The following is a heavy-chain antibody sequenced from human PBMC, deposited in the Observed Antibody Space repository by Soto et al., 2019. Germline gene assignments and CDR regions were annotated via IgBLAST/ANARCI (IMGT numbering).Heavy chain of an antibody. Sequence: GGSLRLSCAASGFTFSSYAMNWVRQAPGKGLEWLSTISSSGGSTYYADSVKGRFTISRDNSKNTLYLRMSSLRAEDTAVYYCAKGVRLDGCYYFDYWGQGALVTVSS. J-gene: IGHJ4*02. CDR3: AKGVRLDGCYYFDY. CDR2: ISSSGGST. CDR1: GFTFSSYA. D-gene: IGHD2-15*01. V-gene: IGHV3-23*01.